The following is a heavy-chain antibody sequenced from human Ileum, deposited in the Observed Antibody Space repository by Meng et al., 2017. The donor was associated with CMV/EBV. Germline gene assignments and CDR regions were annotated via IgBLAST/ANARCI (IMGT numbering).Heavy chain of an antibody. CDR3: ARANYDALTGNLWFY. CDR1: YIFPKFY. Sequence: YIFPKFYIHWVRQAPGQGREWMGIINSSGGNTNYAQKFQGRVTMTRDTSTSTVYMELGSLGSDDTAVYFCARANYDALTGNLWFYWDEG. J-gene: IGHJ4*03. CDR2: INSSGGNT. V-gene: IGHV1-46*01. D-gene: IGHD3-9*01.